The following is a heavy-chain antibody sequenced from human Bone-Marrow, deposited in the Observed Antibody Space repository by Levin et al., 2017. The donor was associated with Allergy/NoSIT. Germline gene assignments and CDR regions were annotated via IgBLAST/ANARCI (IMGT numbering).Heavy chain of an antibody. CDR1: GFTFSSYS. CDR3: WGYCSSTSCPKRYYGMDV. Sequence: LSLTCAASGFTFSSYSMNWVRQAPGKGLEWVSSISSSSSYIYYADSVKGRFTISRDNAKNSLYLQMNSLRAEDTAVYYSWGYCSSTSCPKRYYGMDVWGQGTTVTVSS. J-gene: IGHJ6*02. CDR2: ISSSSSYI. D-gene: IGHD2-2*01. V-gene: IGHV3-21*01.